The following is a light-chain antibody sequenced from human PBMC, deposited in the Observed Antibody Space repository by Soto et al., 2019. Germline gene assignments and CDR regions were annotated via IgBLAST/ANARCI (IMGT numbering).Light chain of an antibody. CDR2: AAS. J-gene: IGKJ1*01. Sequence: EIVLTQSPGILSLSPGERATLSCRASQSVSNSYLAWYQQKPGQAPRLLMYAASNRATGIPYRFSGSGSGTDFTLTISRLEPEDFAVYYCQQFPTWTFGQGTKVEIK. V-gene: IGKV3-20*01. CDR1: QSVSNSY. CDR3: QQFPTWT.